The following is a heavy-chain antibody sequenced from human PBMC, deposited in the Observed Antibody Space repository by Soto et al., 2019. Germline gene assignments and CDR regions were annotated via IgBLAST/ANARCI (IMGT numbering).Heavy chain of an antibody. V-gene: IGHV3-11*06. CDR3: ARDTSSLGYISSPHWDKNYGMDV. Sequence: QVQLVESGGGLVKPGGSLRLSCAASGFTFSDYYMSWIRQAPGKGLEWVSYISTSSSHRNYADSVKGRFTVSRDNAKDSLYLQMNSPRAEDTAVYCCARDTSSLGYISSPHWDKNYGMDVWGQGTAVTVSS. CDR2: ISTSSSHR. CDR1: GFTFSDYY. D-gene: IGHD6-6*01. J-gene: IGHJ6*02.